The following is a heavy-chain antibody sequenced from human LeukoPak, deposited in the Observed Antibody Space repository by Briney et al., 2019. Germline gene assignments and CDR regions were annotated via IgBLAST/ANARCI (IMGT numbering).Heavy chain of an antibody. D-gene: IGHD5-18*01. Sequence: GGSLRLSCAASGFSFSDYTMHWVRQLPGRGLEWVSLISWGGVITYYADSVKGRFTISRDNSKNSLYLQMNSLRTEDTALYYCAKDFSVRGYSSGGLWGQGTTVTVSS. CDR1: GFSFSDYT. CDR3: AKDFSVRGYSSGGL. CDR2: ISWGGVIT. J-gene: IGHJ6*02. V-gene: IGHV3-43*01.